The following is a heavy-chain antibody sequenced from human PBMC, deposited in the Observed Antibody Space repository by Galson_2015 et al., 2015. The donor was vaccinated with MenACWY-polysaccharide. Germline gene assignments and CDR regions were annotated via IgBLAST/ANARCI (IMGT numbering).Heavy chain of an antibody. J-gene: IGHJ4*02. Sequence: QSGAEVKKPGASVMVPCKASGYTFTNYDINWVRLAPGQGLEWMAWMNPKSGYSGYAQKFHGRVTLTKDTSISTAYLELSSLRSEDTAMYYCARTNGDFDFWGQGTLITVSS. D-gene: IGHD4-17*01. CDR3: ARTNGDFDF. CDR1: GYTFTNYD. V-gene: IGHV1-8*01. CDR2: MNPKSGYS.